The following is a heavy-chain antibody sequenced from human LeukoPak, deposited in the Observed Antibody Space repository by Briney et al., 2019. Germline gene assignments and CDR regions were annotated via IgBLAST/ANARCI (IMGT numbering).Heavy chain of an antibody. D-gene: IGHD6-19*01. J-gene: IGHJ4*02. CDR1: GYTFTSYH. CDR3: ARDSSGWSVDY. CDR2: INPNSDGT. Sequence: ASVKVSCKASGYTFTSYHMHWVRQAPGQGLEWMGWINPNSDGTNYAQKFQGRVTMTRDTSISTAYMELSRLRSDDTAVYYCARDSSGWSVDYWGQGTLVTVSS. V-gene: IGHV1-2*02.